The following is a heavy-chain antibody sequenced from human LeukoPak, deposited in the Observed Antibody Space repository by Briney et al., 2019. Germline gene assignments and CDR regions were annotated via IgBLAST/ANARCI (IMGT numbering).Heavy chain of an antibody. V-gene: IGHV1-46*01. J-gene: IGHJ4*02. CDR1: GYTFTYHY. Sequence: ASVKVSCKASGYTFTYHYIHLVRQAPGQGLEWMGIINPSNGDTNYAQRFQGRVTMTRDTSTSPVYMELSSLDSEDTAVYYCARESDVGKDFDCWGQGTLVTVSS. CDR3: ARESDVGKDFDC. CDR2: INPSNGDT. D-gene: IGHD1-1*01.